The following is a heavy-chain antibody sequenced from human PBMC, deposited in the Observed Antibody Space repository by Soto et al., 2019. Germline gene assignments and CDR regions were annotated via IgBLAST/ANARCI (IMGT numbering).Heavy chain of an antibody. Sequence: VQLVESGGGLVQPGGSLRLSCVASGSTFSDQYMDWVRQAPGKGLEWIGRIANKVNGYTTEYAPSVKGRFSISRDDSESSLYLQMSDLKTEDTAKYSWTRGYSGVSIYAFDIWGQGTGVTVSS. J-gene: IGHJ3*02. CDR1: GSTFSDQY. CDR2: IANKVNGYTT. V-gene: IGHV3-72*01. D-gene: IGHD6-19*01. CDR3: TRGYSGVSIYAFDI.